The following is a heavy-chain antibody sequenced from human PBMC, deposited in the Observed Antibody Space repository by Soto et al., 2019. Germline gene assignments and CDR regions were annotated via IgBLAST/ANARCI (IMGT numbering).Heavy chain of an antibody. Sequence: QLQLQESGSGLVKPSQTLSLTCAVSGGSISSGGYSWSWIRQPPGKGLEWIGYIYHSGSTYYNPSLQSRVTISVDRSKNQFSLKLSSVTAADTAVYYCARGGKETAVAFNLYYYYGMDVWGQGTTVTVSS. J-gene: IGHJ6*02. CDR1: GGSISSGGYS. CDR3: ARGGKETAVAFNLYYYYGMDV. CDR2: IYHSGST. V-gene: IGHV4-30-2*01. D-gene: IGHD6-19*01.